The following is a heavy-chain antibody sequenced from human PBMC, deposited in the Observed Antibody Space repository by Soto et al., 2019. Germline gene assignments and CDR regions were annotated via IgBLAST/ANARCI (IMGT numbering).Heavy chain of an antibody. D-gene: IGHD6-6*01. J-gene: IGHJ3*02. V-gene: IGHV2-5*01. CDR2: IYWNDDK. CDR1: GMSLTTSGVG. Sequence: QITVRGSGPTLVEPTQTLTLTCSLSGMSLTTSGVGLGWICQPPGKALEWLALIYWNDDKHYSPSLKSRVTITKDPSKNQAVLTVTNMDPADTATYYCARGLATLPVFAFDIWGQGTVVTVSS. CDR3: ARGLATLPVFAFDI.